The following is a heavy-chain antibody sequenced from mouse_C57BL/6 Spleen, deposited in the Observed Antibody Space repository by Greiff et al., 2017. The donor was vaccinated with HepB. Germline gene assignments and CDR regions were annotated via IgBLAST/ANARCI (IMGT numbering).Heavy chain of an antibody. D-gene: IGHD1-2*01. CDR2: IDPETGGT. CDR3: TRDYSSWFAY. J-gene: IGHJ3*01. Sequence: VQLQQSGAELVRPGASVTLSCKASGYTFTDYEMHWVKQTPVHGLEWIGAIDPETGGTAYNQKFKGKAILTADKSSSTAYMELRSLTSEDSAVYYCTRDYSSWFAYWGQGTLVTVSA. CDR1: GYTFTDYE. V-gene: IGHV1-15*01.